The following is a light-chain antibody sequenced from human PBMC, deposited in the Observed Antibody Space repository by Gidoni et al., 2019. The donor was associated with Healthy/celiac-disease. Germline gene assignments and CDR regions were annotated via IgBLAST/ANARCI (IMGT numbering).Light chain of an antibody. Sequence: PGTLSLSPGERATLSCRASQSVSSSYLAWYQQKPDQAPRLLIYGASSRATGIPDRFSGSGSGTDFTLTISRLEPEEFAVYYCQQYGSSPYTFGQGTKLEIK. J-gene: IGKJ2*01. CDR3: QQYGSSPYT. V-gene: IGKV3-20*01. CDR2: GAS. CDR1: QSVSSSY.